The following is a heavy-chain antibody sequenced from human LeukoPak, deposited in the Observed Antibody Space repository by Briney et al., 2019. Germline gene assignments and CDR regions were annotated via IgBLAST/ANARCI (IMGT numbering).Heavy chain of an antibody. D-gene: IGHD6-25*01. CDR1: ALTLTTFD. CDR3: AKGLDTYSSRYLNRIFDS. CDR2: ISGNNPTK. Sequence: PGRCLRLSCTASALTLTTFDMVCVSQAPGRGLEWVSIISGNNPTKIYADSVKGRFTISRDDLKNTIYLQMDSLRDEDTAFYYCAKGLDTYSSRYLNRIFDSWGQGTLVIVSS. V-gene: IGHV3-23*01. J-gene: IGHJ5*01.